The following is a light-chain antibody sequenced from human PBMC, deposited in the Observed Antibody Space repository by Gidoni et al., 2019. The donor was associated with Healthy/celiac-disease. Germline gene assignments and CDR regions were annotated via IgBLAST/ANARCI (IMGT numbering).Light chain of an antibody. CDR2: DAS. CDR1: QSVSSY. CDR3: QQRSNWPT. V-gene: IGKV3-11*01. Sequence: EIVLTQSPATLSLSPGERATLSCRASQSVSSYLGWYQKKPGQAPRLLISDASNRATGIPARFSGSGSGTDFPLTISRLEPEDFAVYYCQQRSNWPTFGQGTRLEIK. J-gene: IGKJ5*01.